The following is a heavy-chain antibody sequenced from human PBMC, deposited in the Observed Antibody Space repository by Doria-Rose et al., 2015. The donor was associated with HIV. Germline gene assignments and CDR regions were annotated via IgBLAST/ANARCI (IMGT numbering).Heavy chain of an antibody. CDR2: ISSSSSYI. J-gene: IGHJ5*02. D-gene: IGHD3-3*01. CDR3: ARDSDFWSGYYFDP. V-gene: IGHV3-21*01. Sequence: EVQLVESGGGLVKPGGSLRLSCAASGFTFSSYSMNWVRQAPGKGLEWVSSISSSSSYIYYADSVKGRFTISRANAKNSLYLQMNSLRAEDTAVYYCARDSDFWSGYYFDPWGQGTLVTVSS. CDR1: GFTFSSYS.